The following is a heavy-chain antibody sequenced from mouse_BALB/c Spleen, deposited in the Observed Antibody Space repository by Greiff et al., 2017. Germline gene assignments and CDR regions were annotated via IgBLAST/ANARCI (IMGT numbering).Heavy chain of an antibody. Sequence: VQLKESGPGLVKPSQSLSLTCTVTGYSITSDYAWNWIRQFPGNKLEWMGYISYSGSTSYNPSLKSRISITRDTSKNQFFLQFNSVTTEDTATYYGARVRTITTVKSFDVWGAGTTVTVSA. CDR1: GYSITSDYA. CDR2: ISYSGST. CDR3: ARVRTITTVKSFDV. D-gene: IGHD1-1*01. V-gene: IGHV3-2*02. J-gene: IGHJ1*01.